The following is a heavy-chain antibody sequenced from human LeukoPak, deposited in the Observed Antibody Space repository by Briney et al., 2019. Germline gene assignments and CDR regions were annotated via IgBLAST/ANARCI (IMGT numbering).Heavy chain of an antibody. CDR3: ARGYYDSSGYYHEGY. CDR1: GGSISSGSYY. CDR2: IYTSGST. Sequence: SQTLSLTCTVSGGSISSGSYYWSWIRQPAGKGLEWIGRIYTSGSTNYNPSLKSRVTIPVDTSKNQFPLRLSSVTAADTAVYYCARGYYDSSGYYHEGYWGQGTLVTVSS. J-gene: IGHJ4*02. D-gene: IGHD3-22*01. V-gene: IGHV4-61*02.